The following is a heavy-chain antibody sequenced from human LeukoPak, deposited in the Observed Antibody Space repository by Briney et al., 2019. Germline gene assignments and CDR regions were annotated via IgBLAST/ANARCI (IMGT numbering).Heavy chain of an antibody. CDR1: GFTFSESW. J-gene: IGHJ4*02. Sequence: PGGSLRLSCVVSGFTFSESWMSWVRQAPGKGLEWVAVISYDGSNKYYADSVKGRFTISRDNSKNTLYLQMNSLRAEDTAVYYCAKDLGERSPVPGPWGQGTLVTVSS. D-gene: IGHD1-26*01. CDR3: AKDLGERSPVPGP. V-gene: IGHV3-30*18. CDR2: ISYDGSNK.